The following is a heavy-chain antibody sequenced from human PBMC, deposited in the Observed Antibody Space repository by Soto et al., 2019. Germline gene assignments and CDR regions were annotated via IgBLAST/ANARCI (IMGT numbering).Heavy chain of an antibody. CDR3: ARDQTSGASGHHWFDR. CDR2: VYYSGST. D-gene: IGHD3-10*01. V-gene: IGHV4-30-4*01. J-gene: IGHJ5*02. CDR1: GGSINSGDYY. Sequence: SETLSLTCTVSGGSINSGDYYWSWIRQPPGKGLEWIGYVYYSGSTSYNPSLKSRVIMSLDTSKNEFSLRLSSVTAADTAVYYGARDQTSGASGHHWFDRWGQGTLVTVSS.